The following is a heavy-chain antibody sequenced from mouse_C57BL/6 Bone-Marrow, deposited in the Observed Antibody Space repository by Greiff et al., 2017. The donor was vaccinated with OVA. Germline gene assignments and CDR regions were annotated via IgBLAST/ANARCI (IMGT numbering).Heavy chain of an antibody. CDR1: GYTFTDYY. Sequence: EVQLQESGPVLVKPGASVKMSCKASGYTFTDYYMNWVKQSHGKSLEWIGVINPYNGGTSYNQKFKGKATLTVDKSSSTAYMELNSLTSEDSAVYYCAREDFYYYGSSSYFDVWGTGTTVTVSS. D-gene: IGHD1-1*01. CDR3: AREDFYYYGSSSYFDV. V-gene: IGHV1-19*01. J-gene: IGHJ1*03. CDR2: INPYNGGT.